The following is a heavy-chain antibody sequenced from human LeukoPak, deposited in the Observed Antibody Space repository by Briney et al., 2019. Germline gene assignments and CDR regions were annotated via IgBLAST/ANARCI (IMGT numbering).Heavy chain of an antibody. J-gene: IGHJ4*02. CDR1: GFTVSSNY. D-gene: IGHD3-10*01. CDR2: IYYSGST. CDR3: ARVRHGSGSFSLDY. V-gene: IGHV4-59*02. Sequence: GSLRLSCAASGFTVSSNYMSWVRQAPGKGLEWIGYIYYSGSTNYNPSLKSRVTISVDTSKNQFSLKLSSVTAADTAVYYCARVRHGSGSFSLDYWGQGTLVTVSS.